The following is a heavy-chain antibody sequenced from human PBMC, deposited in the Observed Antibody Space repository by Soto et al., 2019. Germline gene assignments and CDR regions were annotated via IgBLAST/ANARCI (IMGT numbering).Heavy chain of an antibody. V-gene: IGHV3-15*01. CDR3: TTSGEGTYDILTGYIFTWEPVDY. Sequence: PGGSLRLSCAASGFTFSNAWMSWVRQAPGKGLEWVGRIKSKTDGGTTDYAAPVKGRFTISRDDSKNTLYLQMNSLKTEDTAVYYCTTSGEGTYDILTGYIFTWEPVDYWGQGTLVTVSS. CDR1: GFTFSNAW. J-gene: IGHJ4*02. D-gene: IGHD3-9*01. CDR2: IKSKTDGGTT.